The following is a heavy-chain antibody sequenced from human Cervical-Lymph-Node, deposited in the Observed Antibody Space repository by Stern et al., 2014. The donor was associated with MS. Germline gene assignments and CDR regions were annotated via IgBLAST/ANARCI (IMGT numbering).Heavy chain of an antibody. V-gene: IGHV1-2*06. CDR3: ATPYSSGWSPDH. CDR2: INPNSRDT. CDR1: GYTFTDSN. Sequence: QVQLVESGAEVKKPGASVKVSCKTSGYTFTDSNIHWARQAPGQGLEWLGRINPNSRDTKFAQRFQGRVTMTRDTSISTAYMELSRLRSDDTAVYYCATPYSSGWSPDHWGQGTLVTVSS. J-gene: IGHJ5*02. D-gene: IGHD6-19*01.